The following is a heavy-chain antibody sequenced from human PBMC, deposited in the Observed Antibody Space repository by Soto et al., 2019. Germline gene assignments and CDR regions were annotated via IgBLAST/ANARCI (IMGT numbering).Heavy chain of an antibody. Sequence: GGSLRLSCTASVFTFSSYEMNWVRQAPGKGLEWVSYISSSGSTIYYADSVKGRFTISRDNAKNSLYLQMNSLRAEDTAVYYCEGGGSGWYGFDDGMDGWGQGKMVTASS. CDR1: VFTFSSYE. J-gene: IGHJ6*02. CDR2: ISSSGSTI. D-gene: IGHD6-19*01. CDR3: EGGGSGWYGFDDGMDG. V-gene: IGHV3-48*03.